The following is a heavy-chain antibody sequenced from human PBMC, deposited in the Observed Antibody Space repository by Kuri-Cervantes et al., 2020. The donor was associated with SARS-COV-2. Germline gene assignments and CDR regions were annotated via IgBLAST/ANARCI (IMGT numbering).Heavy chain of an antibody. Sequence: GSLRLSCTASGFIFSDYYMTWIRQAPGKGLEWVGEINHSGSTNYNPSLKSRVTISVDTSKNQFSLKLSSVTAADTAVYYCARDPLTHFDYWGQGTLVTVSS. CDR3: ARDPLTHFDY. V-gene: IGHV4-34*01. J-gene: IGHJ4*02. D-gene: IGHD1-14*01. CDR1: GFIFSDYY. CDR2: INHSGST.